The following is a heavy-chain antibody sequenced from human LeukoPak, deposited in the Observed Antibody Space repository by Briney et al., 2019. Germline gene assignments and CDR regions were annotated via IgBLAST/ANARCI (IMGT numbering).Heavy chain of an antibody. J-gene: IGHJ5*02. V-gene: IGHV3-9*01. CDR1: GFTFGDYA. CDR3: VKSASYSGSCSNWFDP. CDR2: ISWNSGTI. Sequence: GGSLRLSCAASGFTFGDYAMHWVRQAPGKGLEWVSGISWNSGTIDYADSVKGRFTISRDNAKNSLYLEMNSLRAEDTALYYCVKSASYSGSCSNWFDPWGQGTLVTVSS. D-gene: IGHD1-26*01.